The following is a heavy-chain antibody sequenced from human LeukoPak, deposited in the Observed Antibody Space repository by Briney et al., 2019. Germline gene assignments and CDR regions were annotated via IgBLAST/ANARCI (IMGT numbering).Heavy chain of an antibody. V-gene: IGHV4-4*07. Sequence: SETLSLTCTVSGGSISSYYWSWIRQPAGKGLEWTGRIYTSGSTNYNPSLKSRVTMSVDTSKNQFSLKLSSVTAADTAVYYCARDTTCSGGSCYLVPWFDPWGQGTLVTVSS. CDR2: IYTSGST. D-gene: IGHD2-15*01. J-gene: IGHJ5*02. CDR3: ARDTTCSGGSCYLVPWFDP. CDR1: GGSISSYY.